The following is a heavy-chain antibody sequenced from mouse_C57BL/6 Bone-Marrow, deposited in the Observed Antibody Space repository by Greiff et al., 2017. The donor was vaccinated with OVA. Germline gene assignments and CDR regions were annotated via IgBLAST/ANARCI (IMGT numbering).Heavy chain of an antibody. CDR1: GFSLSTSGMG. J-gene: IGHJ3*01. CDR3: AQRGVVAPFAY. V-gene: IGHV8-12*01. Sequence: QVQLKESGPGILQSSQTPSLTCSFSGFSLSTSGMGVSWIRQPSGKGLEWLAHIYWDDDKRYNPSLKSRLTISKDTSRNQVFLKITSVDTADTATYYCAQRGVVAPFAYWGQGTLVTVSA. D-gene: IGHD1-1*01. CDR2: IYWDDDK.